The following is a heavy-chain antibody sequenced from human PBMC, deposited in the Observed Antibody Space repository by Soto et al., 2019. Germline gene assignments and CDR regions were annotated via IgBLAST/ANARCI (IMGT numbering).Heavy chain of an antibody. J-gene: IGHJ1*01. CDR2: ISGSGHIT. Sequence: GGSLRLSCAASGFTFSSYAMSWVRRAPGKGLEWVSGISGSGHITKYADSVKGRFIISRDNFKNTLFLQMNSLRAEDTAVYYCAKDVHYDIVTGIEYFHHWAQGTLVTVSS. D-gene: IGHD3-9*01. CDR1: GFTFSSYA. V-gene: IGHV3-23*01. CDR3: AKDVHYDIVTGIEYFHH.